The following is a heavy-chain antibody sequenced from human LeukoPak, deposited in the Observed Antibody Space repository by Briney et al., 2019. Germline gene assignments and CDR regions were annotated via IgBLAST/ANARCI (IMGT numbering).Heavy chain of an antibody. J-gene: IGHJ4*02. CDR2: ISGSGGST. V-gene: IGHV3-23*01. D-gene: IGHD5-12*01. CDR1: GFTFSSYA. CDR3: AKRSRYSGYDPLMDGVNPDYFDY. Sequence: PGGSLRLSCAASGFTFSSYAMSWVRQAPGKGLEWVSAISGSGGSTYYADSVKGRFTISRDNSKNTLYLQMNSLRAEDTAVYYCAKRSRYSGYDPLMDGVNPDYFDYWGQGTLVTVSS.